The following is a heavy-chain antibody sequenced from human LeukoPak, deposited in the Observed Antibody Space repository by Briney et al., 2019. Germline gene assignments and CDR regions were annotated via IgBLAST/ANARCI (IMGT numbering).Heavy chain of an antibody. CDR2: IYYTGFT. V-gene: IGHV4-31*03. CDR1: GDPINSGGYY. D-gene: IGHD6-25*01. J-gene: IGHJ5*02. CDR3: ARDRQGSAWTNWFDP. Sequence: PSQTLSLTCTVSGDPINSGGYYWSWIRQHPGKGLEWIGYIYYTGFTYYNPSLKSRLTISIDTSKNQFSLKLSSVTAADTAVYYCARDRQGSAWTNWFDPWGQGTLVTVSS.